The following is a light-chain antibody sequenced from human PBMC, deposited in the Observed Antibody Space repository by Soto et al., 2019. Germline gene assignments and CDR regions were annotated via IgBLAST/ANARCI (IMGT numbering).Light chain of an antibody. CDR1: QSVLYSSDNKNY. CDR2: WAS. Sequence: DIVMTQSPDSLAVSLGERTTINCKSSQSVLYSSDNKNYLAWYQQKPGQPPKLLIYWASIRESGVPDRFSGSGSGTEFTLTISSLQAEDVAVYFCQQYYTTALTFGGGTKLEIK. J-gene: IGKJ4*01. CDR3: QQYYTTALT. V-gene: IGKV4-1*01.